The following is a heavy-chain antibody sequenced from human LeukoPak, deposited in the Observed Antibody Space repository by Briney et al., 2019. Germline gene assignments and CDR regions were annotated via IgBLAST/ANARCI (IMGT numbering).Heavy chain of an antibody. Sequence: SETLSLTCAVYGGSFSGYYLSWIRQPPGKGLEWIGEINHSGSTNYNPSLKSRVTISVDTSKNQFSLKLNSVTAADTAVYYCVRAGDYGDYVGWFDPWGQGTLVTVSS. CDR1: GGSFSGYY. J-gene: IGHJ5*02. D-gene: IGHD4-17*01. CDR2: INHSGST. CDR3: VRAGDYGDYVGWFDP. V-gene: IGHV4-34*01.